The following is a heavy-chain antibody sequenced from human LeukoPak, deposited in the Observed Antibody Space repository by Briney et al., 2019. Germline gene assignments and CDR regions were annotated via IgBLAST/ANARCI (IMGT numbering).Heavy chain of an antibody. D-gene: IGHD3-10*01. V-gene: IGHV3-66*01. CDR2: IYSGGST. J-gene: IGHJ4*02. CDR3: ASDRFGEPMNC. Sequence: GGSLRLSCAVSGFTVSTNYMSWVRQPPGKGLEWVSVIYSGGSTYYADSVKGRFSISRDNSKNTLYLQMNNLRAEDTAVYYCASDRFGEPMNCGGQGTLVTVSS. CDR1: GFTVSTNY.